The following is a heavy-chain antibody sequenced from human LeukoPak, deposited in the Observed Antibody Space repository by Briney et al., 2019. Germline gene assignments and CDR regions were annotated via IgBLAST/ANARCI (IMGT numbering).Heavy chain of an antibody. CDR2: IYTSGST. V-gene: IGHV4-38-2*02. CDR1: GYSITSGYY. CDR3: ARLYGSGSSLYFDY. J-gene: IGHJ4*02. D-gene: IGHD3-10*01. Sequence: SETLSLTCTVSGYSITSGYYWGWIRQPPGKGLEWIGRIYTSGSTNYNPSLKSRVTISIDTSKNQFSLKLSSVTAADTAVYYCARLYGSGSSLYFDYWGQGTLVTVSS.